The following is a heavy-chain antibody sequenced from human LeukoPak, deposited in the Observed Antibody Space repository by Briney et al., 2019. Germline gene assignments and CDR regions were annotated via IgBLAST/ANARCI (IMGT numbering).Heavy chain of an antibody. Sequence: GGSLRLSCAASGFTFSSYAMSWARQAPEKGLEWVSAISGSGGSTYYADSVKGRFTISRDNSKNTLYLQMNSLRAEDTAVYYCAKGDDYGDYYALDYWGQGTLVTVSS. CDR1: GFTFSSYA. CDR2: ISGSGGST. J-gene: IGHJ4*02. CDR3: AKGDDYGDYYALDY. V-gene: IGHV3-23*01. D-gene: IGHD4-17*01.